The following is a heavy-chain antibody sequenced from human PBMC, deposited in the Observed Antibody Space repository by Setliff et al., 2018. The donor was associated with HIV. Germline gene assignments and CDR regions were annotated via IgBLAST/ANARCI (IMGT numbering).Heavy chain of an antibody. CDR2: IYPTDSDA. D-gene: IGHD4-17*01. CDR1: GYSFTNYW. CDR3: ARVYGDFEENLFYFDN. Sequence: GESLKISCKASGYSFTNYWVGWVRQMPGNGLEWMGIIYPTDSDARYSPSFQGPVTISVDESISTAYLQWSSLQASDTAMYYCARVYGDFEENLFYFDNWGLGTLVTVSS. J-gene: IGHJ4*02. V-gene: IGHV5-51*01.